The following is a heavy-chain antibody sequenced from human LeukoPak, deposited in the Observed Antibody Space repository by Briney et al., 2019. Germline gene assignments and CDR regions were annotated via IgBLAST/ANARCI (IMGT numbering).Heavy chain of an antibody. CDR3: AREVGATTYDY. J-gene: IGHJ4*02. V-gene: IGHV3-30-3*01. Sequence: GGSLRLSCAASGFTFSSYAMSWVRQAPGKGLEWVAVISYDGSNKYYADSVKGRFTISRDNSKNTLYLQMNSLRAEDTAVYYCAREVGATTYDYWGQGTLVTVSS. CDR2: ISYDGSNK. CDR1: GFTFSSYA. D-gene: IGHD1-26*01.